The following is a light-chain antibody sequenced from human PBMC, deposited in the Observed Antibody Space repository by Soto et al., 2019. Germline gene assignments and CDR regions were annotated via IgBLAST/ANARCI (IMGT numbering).Light chain of an antibody. CDR2: GAS. Sequence: EIVLTQSPATLSSSPGERATLSCRASQSVNDYLAWYQQKPGQAPRLLIYGASNRATDIPLRFSGSGSGTDFTLPISSLEPEDFAAYYCQHRGRWPRTFGQGTKLEL. V-gene: IGKV3-11*01. CDR3: QHRGRWPRT. J-gene: IGKJ2*01. CDR1: QSVNDY.